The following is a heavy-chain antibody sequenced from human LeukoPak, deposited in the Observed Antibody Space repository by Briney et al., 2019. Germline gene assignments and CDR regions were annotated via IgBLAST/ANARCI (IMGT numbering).Heavy chain of an antibody. Sequence: GGSLRLSCAASGFTFDDYAMHWVRQAPGKGLEWVSGISWNSGSIGYADSVKGRFTISRDNAKNSLYLQMNSLRAEDTALYYCAKDRTYYYGSGGPTQWGQGTLVTVSS. CDR3: AKDRTYYYGSGGPTQ. CDR2: ISWNSGSI. J-gene: IGHJ4*02. CDR1: GFTFDDYA. V-gene: IGHV3-9*01. D-gene: IGHD3-10*01.